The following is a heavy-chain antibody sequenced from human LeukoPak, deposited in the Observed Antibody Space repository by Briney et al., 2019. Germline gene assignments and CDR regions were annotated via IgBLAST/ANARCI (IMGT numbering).Heavy chain of an antibody. CDR3: AREGGMNHFDY. CDR2: ISSSSSTI. V-gene: IGHV3-48*01. CDR1: GFTFSSYS. Sequence: GGSLRLSCAASGFTFSSYSMNWVRQAPGKGLEWVSYISSSSSTIYYADSVKGRFTISRDNAKNSLYLQMNSLRAEDTAVYYCAREGGMNHFDYWGQGTLVTVSS. D-gene: IGHD1-14*01. J-gene: IGHJ4*02.